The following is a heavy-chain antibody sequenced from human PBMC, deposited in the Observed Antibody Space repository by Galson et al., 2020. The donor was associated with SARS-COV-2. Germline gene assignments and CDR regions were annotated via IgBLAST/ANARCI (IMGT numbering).Heavy chain of an antibody. D-gene: IGHD2-2*02. CDR2: ISSSSSTI. J-gene: IGHJ6*02. V-gene: IGHV3-48*01. Sequence: PGGSLRLSCAASGFTFSSYSMNWVRQAPGKGLEWFSYISSSSSTIYYADSVKGRFTISRDNAKNSLYLQMNSLRAEDTAVYYCASFVGYCSSTSCYTPGYYYGMDVWGQGTTVTVSS. CDR3: ASFVGYCSSTSCYTPGYYYGMDV. CDR1: GFTFSSYS.